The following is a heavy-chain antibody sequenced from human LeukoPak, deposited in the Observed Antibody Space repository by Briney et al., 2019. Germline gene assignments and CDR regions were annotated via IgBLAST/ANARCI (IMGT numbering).Heavy chain of an antibody. D-gene: IGHD5-24*01. CDR3: ARGDGYNFFDS. CDR2: IYIDGNT. J-gene: IGHJ4*02. CDR1: GFTVSRNY. Sequence: PGGSLRLFSAASGFTVSRNYMSWVRQAPGKGLEWVSVIYIDGNTYYADSVRGRFTISRDNSKNTVYLQMNSLRAEDTAVYYCARGDGYNFFDSWGQGTLVTVSS. V-gene: IGHV3-66*01.